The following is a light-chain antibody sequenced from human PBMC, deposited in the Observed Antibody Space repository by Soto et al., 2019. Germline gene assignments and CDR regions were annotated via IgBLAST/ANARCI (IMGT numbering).Light chain of an antibody. CDR2: GAS. V-gene: IGKV1-9*01. CDR1: QGISDY. CDR3: QQFNAYPLT. J-gene: IGKJ4*01. Sequence: DIQLTQSPSFLSASVGDRVTISCRASQGISDYLAWYQQKPGKAPKLLIYGASTLQSGVPSRFSSSASGTEFTLTISSLQPEDFATYFCQQFNAYPLTFGGGTKLEIK.